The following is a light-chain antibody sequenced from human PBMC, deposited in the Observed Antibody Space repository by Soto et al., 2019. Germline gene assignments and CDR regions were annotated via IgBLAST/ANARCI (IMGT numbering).Light chain of an antibody. CDR1: QSITNY. CDR3: QQSYITPSIT. J-gene: IGKJ5*01. Sequence: DIQMTQSPSSLSASVGDRVTITCRASQSITNYLNWYQQKPGKAPKLLIYAASSLQSGVPSRFSGSGSGTDFTLTISSLQPEDFATYYCQQSYITPSITFGQGTRLEIK. V-gene: IGKV1-39*01. CDR2: AAS.